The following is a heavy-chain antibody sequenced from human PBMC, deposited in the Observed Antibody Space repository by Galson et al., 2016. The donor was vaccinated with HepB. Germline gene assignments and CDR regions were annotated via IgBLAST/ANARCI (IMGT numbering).Heavy chain of an antibody. CDR2: IDWEDEK. CDR3: AREYSRGGSALDV. J-gene: IGHJ6*02. V-gene: IGHV2-70*04. Sequence: PALVKPTQTLTLTCTFSGFVLNINSTGVSWIRQPPGKALEWLARIDWEDEKFYATSLKTRLSISKDTSKNQVVLTMTNMDPVDTATYYCAREYSRGGSALDVWGRGPRSPSP. D-gene: IGHD3-10*01. CDR1: GFVLNINSTG.